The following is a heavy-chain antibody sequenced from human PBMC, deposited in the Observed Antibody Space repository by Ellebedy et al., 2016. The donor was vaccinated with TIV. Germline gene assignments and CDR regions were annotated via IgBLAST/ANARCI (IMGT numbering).Heavy chain of an antibody. Sequence: GESLKISCAASGFTFSSYWMHWVRQAPGKGLVWVSRINSDGSSTSYADPVKGRFTISRDNAKNSLYLQLSSLRAEETAVYYCARGGGCSGGTCYYPDVWGQGTLVTVSS. CDR1: GFTFSSYW. J-gene: IGHJ4*02. D-gene: IGHD2-15*01. CDR3: ARGGGCSGGTCYYPDV. CDR2: INSDGSST. V-gene: IGHV3-74*01.